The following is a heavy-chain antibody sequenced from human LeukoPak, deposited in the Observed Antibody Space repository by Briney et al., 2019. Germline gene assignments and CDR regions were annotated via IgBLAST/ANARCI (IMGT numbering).Heavy chain of an antibody. CDR2: IRAKAYGGTT. V-gene: IGHV3-49*04. Sequence: GGSLRLSCAAFAFTFGDFPMTWVRQAPGKGLERVGYIRAKAYGGTTEYAASVKGRFDISRDDSKRIAYLQMNRLRTDDTAVYYCTRGSGRFEFWGQGALVTVSS. J-gene: IGHJ4*02. CDR3: TRGSGRFEF. D-gene: IGHD2-15*01. CDR1: AFTFGDFP.